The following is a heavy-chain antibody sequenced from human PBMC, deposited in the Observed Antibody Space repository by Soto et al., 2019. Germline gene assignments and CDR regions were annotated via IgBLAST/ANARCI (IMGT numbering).Heavy chain of an antibody. D-gene: IGHD3-22*01. Sequence: PSVTLSLTCSVYGWSFSVHSLTWIRKSPGKGLEWIGDINHSGRVNYSPSLKSRVTISLDTSKNQFSLTLSAVTAADTAMYYCSTRAYDTNGYYRFDPWGQGTLVTVSS. J-gene: IGHJ5*01. CDR3: STRAYDTNGYYRFDP. CDR2: INHSGRV. CDR1: GWSFSVHS. V-gene: IGHV4-34*01.